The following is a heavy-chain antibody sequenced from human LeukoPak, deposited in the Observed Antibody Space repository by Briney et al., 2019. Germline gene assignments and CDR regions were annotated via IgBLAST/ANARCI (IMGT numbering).Heavy chain of an antibody. D-gene: IGHD2-2*01. J-gene: IGHJ5*02. CDR3: ARGYYAGYCSSTSCYHNWFDP. CDR1: GYTFTSYD. V-gene: IGHV1-8*03. CDR2: MNPNSGNT. Sequence: ASVKVSCKASGYTFTSYDINWVRQATGQGLEWMGWMNPNSGNTGYAQKFQGRVTITRNTSISTAYMELSSLRSEDTAVYYCARGYYAGYCSSTSCYHNWFDPWGQGTLVTVSS.